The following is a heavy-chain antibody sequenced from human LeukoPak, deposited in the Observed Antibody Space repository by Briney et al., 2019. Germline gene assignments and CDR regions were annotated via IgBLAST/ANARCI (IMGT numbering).Heavy chain of an antibody. D-gene: IGHD3-10*01. Sequence: GRSLRLSCAASGFTFSDSPIHWVRQASGKGLEWVGRIRGKADGSATAYSTSVKGRVIIFRDDSMNTASLQLNGLKAEDTAVYYCTRRYYNSDGFYLTDAFDIWGQGRMVTVSS. J-gene: IGHJ3*02. CDR3: TRRYYNSDGFYLTDAFDI. V-gene: IGHV3-73*01. CDR1: GFTFSDSP. CDR2: IRGKADGSAT.